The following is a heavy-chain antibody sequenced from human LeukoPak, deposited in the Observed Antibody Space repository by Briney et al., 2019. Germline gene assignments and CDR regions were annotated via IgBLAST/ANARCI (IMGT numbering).Heavy chain of an antibody. CDR2: IYTSGTT. CDR1: GGSISSGNFF. Sequence: SETLSLTCTVSGGSISSGNFFWRWIRQPAGKVLEWIARIYTSGTTSYKPSLKSRITISRDTSRRQFSLQLSSVTAADTAVYYCARAPECTGGSCYYFDYWGQGTLVTVSS. V-gene: IGHV4-61*02. CDR3: ARAPECTGGSCYYFDY. D-gene: IGHD2-15*01. J-gene: IGHJ4*02.